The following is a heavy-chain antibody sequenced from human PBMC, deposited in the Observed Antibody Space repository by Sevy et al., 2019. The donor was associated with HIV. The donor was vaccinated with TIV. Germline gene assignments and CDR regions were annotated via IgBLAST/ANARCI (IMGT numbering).Heavy chain of an antibody. V-gene: IGHV3-23*01. J-gene: IGHJ3*01. D-gene: IGHD3-22*01. CDR3: AGARYDSSGSFDAFDL. CDR2: IFRSGDVT. Sequence: GGSLRLSCAASGFTFTNYAMNWVRQAPGKGLEWVSTIFRSGDVTYYTDSVKGRFTISRDNSKNTLYLQMHSLRAEETALDYCAGARYDSSGSFDAFDLWGHGTMVTVSS. CDR1: GFTFTNYA.